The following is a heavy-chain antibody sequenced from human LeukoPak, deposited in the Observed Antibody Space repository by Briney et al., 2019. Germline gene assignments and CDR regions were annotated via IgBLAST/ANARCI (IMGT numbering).Heavy chain of an antibody. J-gene: IGHJ3*02. D-gene: IGHD2-15*01. Sequence: GVSVKVSCKDSGYTFTGYYMHWVRQAPGQGLEWMGWINPNSGGTNYAQKFQGRVTMTRDTSISTAYMELSRLRSDDTAVYYCARDIVAVVAATPIYAFDIWGQGTMVTVSS. CDR2: INPNSGGT. CDR1: GYTFTGYY. V-gene: IGHV1-2*02. CDR3: ARDIVAVVAATPIYAFDI.